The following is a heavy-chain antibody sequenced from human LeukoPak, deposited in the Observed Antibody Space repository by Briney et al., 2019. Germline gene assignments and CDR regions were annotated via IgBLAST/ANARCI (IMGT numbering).Heavy chain of an antibody. D-gene: IGHD3-22*01. CDR3: ARESDYYDSSGYFDY. J-gene: IGHJ4*02. V-gene: IGHV4-59*01. Sequence: NPSETLSLTCTVSGVTISTYYWSWIRQPPGKGLQRLADISHSGSTNFNPSLKIRVTISVDTSMNQFSLKLSSVPDADTAVYYCARESDYYDSSGYFDYWGQGTLVTVSS. CDR1: GVTISTYY. CDR2: ISHSGST.